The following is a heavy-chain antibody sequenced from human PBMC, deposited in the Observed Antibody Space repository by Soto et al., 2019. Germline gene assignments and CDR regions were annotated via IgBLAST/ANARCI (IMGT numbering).Heavy chain of an antibody. J-gene: IGHJ4*02. D-gene: IGHD1-26*01. CDR2: INSDGSTT. V-gene: IGHV3-74*01. CDR1: GFTFSDYW. Sequence: GGSLRLSCAASGFTFSDYWMHWVRQAPGKGLVWVSRINSDGSTTSYADSVQGRFTISRDNAKNTLYLQMNSLRADDTAVYYCARDPYSLRGIFYFEDWGQGTLVTVSS. CDR3: ARDPYSLRGIFYFED.